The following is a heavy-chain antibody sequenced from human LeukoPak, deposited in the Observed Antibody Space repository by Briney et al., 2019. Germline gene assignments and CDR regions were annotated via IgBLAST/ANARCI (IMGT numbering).Heavy chain of an antibody. V-gene: IGHV4-31*03. CDR3: ARGMPRYYYYGMDV. D-gene: IGHD2-2*01. CDR2: IYYSGST. Sequence: PSETLSLTCTVSGGSISSGGYSWSWIRQHPGKGLEWIGYIYYSGSTYYNPSLKSRVTISVDTSKNQFSLKLSSVTAADTAVYYCARGMPRYYYYGMDVWGQGTTVTVSS. J-gene: IGHJ6*02. CDR1: GGSISSGGYS.